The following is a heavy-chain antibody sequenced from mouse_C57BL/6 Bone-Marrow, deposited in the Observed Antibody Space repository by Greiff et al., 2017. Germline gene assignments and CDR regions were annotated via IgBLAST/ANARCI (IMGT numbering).Heavy chain of an antibody. Sequence: VKLVESGPELVKPGASVKLSCKASGYTFTSYDINWVKQRPGQGLEWIGWIYPRDGSTKYNEKFKGKATLTVDTSSSTAYMELHSLTSEDSAVYFCARPFITTVVPFAYWGQGTLVTVSA. CDR1: GYTFTSYD. CDR2: IYPRDGST. CDR3: ARPFITTVVPFAY. V-gene: IGHV1-85*01. J-gene: IGHJ3*01. D-gene: IGHD1-1*01.